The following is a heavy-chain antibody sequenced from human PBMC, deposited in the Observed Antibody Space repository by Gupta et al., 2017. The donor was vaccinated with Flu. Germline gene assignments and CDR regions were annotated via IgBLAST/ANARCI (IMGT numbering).Heavy chain of an antibody. Sequence: EVQLLDSGGGLVQPGGSLRLSCAASGFTFRNYAMTWVRQAPGKGLEWVSAISGGGGSTYYADSVRGRFTISRDNSKNTVYLQMDSLRAEDTAVYYCAKRRDTGGSRSDGMDVWGQGTTVTVSS. CDR2: ISGGGGST. D-gene: IGHD2-15*01. CDR1: GFTFRNYA. CDR3: AKRRDTGGSRSDGMDV. V-gene: IGHV3-23*01. J-gene: IGHJ6*02.